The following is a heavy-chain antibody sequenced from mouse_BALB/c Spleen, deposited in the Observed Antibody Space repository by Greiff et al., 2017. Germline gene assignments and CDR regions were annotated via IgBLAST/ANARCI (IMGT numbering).Heavy chain of an antibody. Sequence: EVMLVESGGGLVQPGGSRKLFCAASGFTFSDYVMSWDRQAPGKGPEWVAFISNLAHSIYYADTVTGRFIISSENAKNTLYLEMSSLRSEDTAMYYCARDGSSYGGAMDYWGQGTSVTVSS. D-gene: IGHD1-1*01. CDR3: ARDGSSYGGAMDY. J-gene: IGHJ4*01. CDR1: GFTFSDYV. V-gene: IGHV5-15*02. CDR2: ISNLAHSI.